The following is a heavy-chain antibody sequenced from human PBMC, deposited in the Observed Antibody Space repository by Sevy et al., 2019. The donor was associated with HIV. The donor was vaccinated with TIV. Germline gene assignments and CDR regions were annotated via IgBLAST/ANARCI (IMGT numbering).Heavy chain of an antibody. J-gene: IGHJ4*02. CDR2: ISGSGDSK. CDR3: AKSSLPGGDYHFDF. V-gene: IGHV3-23*01. D-gene: IGHD2-21*02. CDR1: GFTFNSHA. Sequence: GGSLRLSCEASGFTFNSHAMTWVRQAPGKGLEWVSAISGSGDSKYYAGSVKGRVTISRDNSKNLMYLQMTSLGADDTAVYYCAKSSLPGGDYHFDFWGQGTVVTVSS.